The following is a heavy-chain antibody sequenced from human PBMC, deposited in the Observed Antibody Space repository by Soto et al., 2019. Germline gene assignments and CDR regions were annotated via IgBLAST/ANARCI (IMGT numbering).Heavy chain of an antibody. CDR1: GFTFSNYA. Sequence: PGGSLRLSCAASGFTFSNYAMHWVRQAPGKGLEWLAIISYDGDNEYYADSVRGRFTISRDNSRKTLYLQMNSLRPEDTALYYCAKDEYYYSRSGYYIFDSWGQGTLVTVSS. V-gene: IGHV3-30*18. D-gene: IGHD3-22*01. J-gene: IGHJ4*02. CDR2: ISYDGDNE. CDR3: AKDEYYYSRSGYYIFDS.